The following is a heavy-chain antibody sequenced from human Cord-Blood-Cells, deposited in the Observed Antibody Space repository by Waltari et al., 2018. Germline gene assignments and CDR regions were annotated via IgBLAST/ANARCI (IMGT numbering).Heavy chain of an antibody. CDR1: GFTFSSYA. CDR2: ISGSGGST. J-gene: IGHJ4*02. D-gene: IGHD3-3*01. V-gene: IGHV3-23*01. Sequence: EVQLLESGGGLVQPGGSLRLSCAASGFTFSSYAMSGVRQAPGKGLEWVSAISGSGGSTYYADSVKGRFTISRDNSKNTLYLQMNSLRAEDTAVYYCAKATPQLIRFLEWLFDYWGQGTLVTVSS. CDR3: AKATPQLIRFLEWLFDY.